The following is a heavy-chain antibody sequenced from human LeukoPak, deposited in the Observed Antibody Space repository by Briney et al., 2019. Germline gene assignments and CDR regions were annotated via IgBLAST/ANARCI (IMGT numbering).Heavy chain of an antibody. J-gene: IGHJ6*03. Sequence: PSETLSLTCTVSGGSISTSSYSWGWIRQPPGKGLEWIGSIYYSGSTYYNPSLKSRVTISVDTSKNQFSLKLSSVTAADTAVYYCARAPSYYYDSSGYYYYYYYMDVWGKGTTVTVSS. V-gene: IGHV4-39*07. CDR3: ARAPSYYYDSSGYYYYYYYMDV. D-gene: IGHD3-22*01. CDR1: GGSISTSSYS. CDR2: IYYSGST.